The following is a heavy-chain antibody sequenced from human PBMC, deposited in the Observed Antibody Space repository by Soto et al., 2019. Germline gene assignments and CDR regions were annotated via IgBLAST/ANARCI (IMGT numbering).Heavy chain of an antibody. CDR2: IYSSGST. V-gene: IGHV4-4*07. Sequence: SETLSLTCHVSGGAISTYYWTWIRQTAGKGLEWIGRIYSSGSTRYNPALQSRVTMSLDTSNNQVSLRLTSVTAADTAVYYCARGQRFSDWFDPWGQGTLVTVS. D-gene: IGHD3-3*01. CDR3: ARGQRFSDWFDP. J-gene: IGHJ5*02. CDR1: GGAISTYY.